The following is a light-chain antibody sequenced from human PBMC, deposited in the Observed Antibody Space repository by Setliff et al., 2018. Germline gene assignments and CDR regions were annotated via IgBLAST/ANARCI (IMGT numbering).Light chain of an antibody. V-gene: IGLV1-40*01. J-gene: IGLJ3*02. CDR2: GNS. Sequence: QSVLTQPPSVSGAPGQRVIISCAGTSSNIGADYDVFWYQHLPGTGPKLLIYGNSRRPSGVPDRFSGSKSGTSASLAITGLQAEDEADYHCQSFDRSLNHVVFGGGTK. CDR1: SSNIGADYD. CDR3: QSFDRSLNHVV.